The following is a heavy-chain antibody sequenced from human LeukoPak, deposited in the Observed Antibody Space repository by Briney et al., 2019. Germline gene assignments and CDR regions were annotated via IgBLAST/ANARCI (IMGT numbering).Heavy chain of an antibody. D-gene: IGHD6-19*01. V-gene: IGHV3-21*01. CDR2: ISSSSSYI. CDR3: ASVSTAVAGTSGDC. CDR1: GFTFSSYS. Sequence: AGSLRLSCAASGFTFSSYSMNWVRQAPGKGLEWVSSISSSSSYIYYADSVKGRFTISRDNAKNSLYLQMNSLRAEDTAVYYCASVSTAVAGTSGDCWGQGTLVTVSS. J-gene: IGHJ4*02.